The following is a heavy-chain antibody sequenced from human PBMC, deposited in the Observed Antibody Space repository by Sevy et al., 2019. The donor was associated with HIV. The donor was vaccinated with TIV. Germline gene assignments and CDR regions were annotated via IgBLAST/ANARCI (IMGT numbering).Heavy chain of an antibody. V-gene: IGHV4-59*01. Sequence: SETLSLTCTVSGGSISSYYWSWIRQPPGKGLEWIGYIYYSGSTNYNPSLQSRVTISVDTSKNQFSLKLSSVTAADTAVYYCARDSSGYDWGGYYYYGMDVWGQGTTVTVSS. J-gene: IGHJ6*02. CDR1: GGSISSYY. D-gene: IGHD5-12*01. CDR2: IYYSGST. CDR3: ARDSSGYDWGGYYYYGMDV.